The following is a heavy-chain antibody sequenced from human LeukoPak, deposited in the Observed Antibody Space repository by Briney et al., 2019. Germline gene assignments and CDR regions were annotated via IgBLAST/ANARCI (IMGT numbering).Heavy chain of an antibody. Sequence: SETLSLTCPVSGGSISSGDYYWSWIRQPPGKGLGWIGYIYYSGSTYYNPSLKSRVTVSVDTSKNQFSLKLSSVTAADTAVYYCARENLVGATIDYWGQGTLVTVSS. J-gene: IGHJ4*02. CDR3: ARENLVGATIDY. V-gene: IGHV4-30-4*01. D-gene: IGHD1-26*01. CDR1: GGSISSGDYY. CDR2: IYYSGST.